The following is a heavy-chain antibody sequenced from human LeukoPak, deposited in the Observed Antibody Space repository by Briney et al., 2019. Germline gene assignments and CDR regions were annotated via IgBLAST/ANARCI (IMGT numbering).Heavy chain of an antibody. D-gene: IGHD3-3*01. V-gene: IGHV1-2*02. CDR2: INPDSGGT. CDR1: GFSFTDYY. CDR3: ARDLYYDFWSGYSPYYYYMDV. Sequence: ASVKVSCKASGFSFTDYYMYWVRQAPGQGLEWMGWINPDSGGTNYAQKFQGRVTMTRDTSISTAYMELSSLRSDDTAVYYCARDLYYDFWSGYSPYYYYMDVWGKGTTVTVSS. J-gene: IGHJ6*03.